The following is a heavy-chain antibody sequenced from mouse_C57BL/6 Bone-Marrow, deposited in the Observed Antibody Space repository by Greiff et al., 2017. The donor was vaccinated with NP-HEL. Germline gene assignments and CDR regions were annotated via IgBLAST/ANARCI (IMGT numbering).Heavy chain of an antibody. CDR3: TREGVPFDY. J-gene: IGHJ2*01. CDR1: GFTFSSYA. Sequence: EVKLVESGEGLVKPGGSLKLSCAASGFTFSSYAMSWVRQTPEKRLEWVAYISSGGDYIYYADTVKGRFTISKDNAMNTLYLQMSSLKSEDTAMYYCTREGVPFDYWGQGTTLTVSS. CDR2: ISSGGDYI. V-gene: IGHV5-9-1*02.